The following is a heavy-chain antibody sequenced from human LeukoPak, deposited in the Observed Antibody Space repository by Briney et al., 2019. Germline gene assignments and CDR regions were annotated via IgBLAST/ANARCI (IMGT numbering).Heavy chain of an antibody. V-gene: IGHV3-30*02. CDR2: IRYDGSNK. CDR1: GFTLSSSG. Sequence: GGSLRLSCAASGFTLSSSGIHWVRQAPGKGLEWVAFIRYDGSNKYYADSVKGRFTISRDNSKNTLFLQMNSLRAEDTAVYYWASIDVRRSTNASYICGQGTMVTVSS. CDR3: ASIDVRRSTNASYI. D-gene: IGHD3-10*02. J-gene: IGHJ3*02.